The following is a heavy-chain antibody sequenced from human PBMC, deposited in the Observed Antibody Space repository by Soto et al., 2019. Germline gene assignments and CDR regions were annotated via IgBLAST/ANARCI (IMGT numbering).Heavy chain of an antibody. CDR1: GGSFSGYY. J-gene: IGHJ5*02. Sequence: LSLTCAVYGGSFSGYYWSWIRQPPGKGLEWIGEINHIGSTNYNPSLKSRVTISVDTSKNQFSLKLSSVAAADTAVYYCARGHPRWAGIRENNWLDPWGQGTLVTVSS. V-gene: IGHV4-34*01. CDR2: INHIGST. CDR3: ARGHPRWAGIRENNWLDP. D-gene: IGHD1-26*01.